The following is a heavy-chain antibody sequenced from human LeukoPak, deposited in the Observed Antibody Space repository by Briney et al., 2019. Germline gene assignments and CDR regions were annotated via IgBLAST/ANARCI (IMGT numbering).Heavy chain of an antibody. CDR1: GFTVSNSY. CDR2: LYSGGST. Sequence: GGSLRLSCAASGFTVSNSYMSWVRQAPGKGLEWVSFLYSGGSTYYADSVKGRFTISRDNSKNTLYPQMNSLRAEDTAVYYCARTYSGSYSRYFDYWGQGTLVTVSS. J-gene: IGHJ4*02. CDR3: ARTYSGSYSRYFDY. D-gene: IGHD1-26*01. V-gene: IGHV3-53*01.